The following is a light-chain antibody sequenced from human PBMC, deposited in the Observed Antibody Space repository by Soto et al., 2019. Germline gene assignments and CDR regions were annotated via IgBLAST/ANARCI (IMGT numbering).Light chain of an antibody. CDR2: GAS. Sequence: EKVMTQSPAALSVSPGERATLSCRASQSVKSNLAWYQQKPGQAPRLLLYGASTRATGIPARFSGSASGTEFTLAISSLQSEDAAVYYCQQYNDWRLTFGGGTKVEIK. CDR3: QQYNDWRLT. V-gene: IGKV3-15*01. CDR1: QSVKSN. J-gene: IGKJ4*01.